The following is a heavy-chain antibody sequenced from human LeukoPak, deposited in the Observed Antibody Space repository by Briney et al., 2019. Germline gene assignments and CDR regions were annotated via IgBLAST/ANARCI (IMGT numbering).Heavy chain of an antibody. Sequence: PSETLSLTCSVSSDFVGSYYWSWIRQPPGKGLEWIGCMYYSGETHYNPSLQSRVSMSIDTSKNQFSLKVYSLTAADTAVYYCARHHSGWHCDSWGQGIPVTVSS. CDR1: SDFVGSYY. CDR3: ARHHSGWHCDS. J-gene: IGHJ4*02. V-gene: IGHV4-59*02. D-gene: IGHD6-19*01. CDR2: MYYSGET.